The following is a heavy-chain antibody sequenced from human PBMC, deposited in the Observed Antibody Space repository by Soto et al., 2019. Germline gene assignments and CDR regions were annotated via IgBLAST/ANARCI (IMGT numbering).Heavy chain of an antibody. J-gene: IGHJ4*01. Sequence: SETLSLTCAVSGYSISSGYSWGWIRQPPGKGLEWIGNIFHSGSTYYNPSLKSRVTIALDTSQNHFSLKLRSVTAADTAVYYCAREDYYDGSGYYYYFDYWGHGTLVT. CDR1: GYSISSGYS. CDR3: AREDYYDGSGYYYYFDY. V-gene: IGHV4-38-2*02. D-gene: IGHD3-22*01. CDR2: IFHSGST.